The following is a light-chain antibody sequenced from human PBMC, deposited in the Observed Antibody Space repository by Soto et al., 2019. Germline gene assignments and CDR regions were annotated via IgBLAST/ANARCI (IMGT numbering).Light chain of an antibody. CDR3: QSYDTSLSAVV. J-gene: IGLJ2*01. CDR1: SSNIGAGYD. CDR2: GNS. V-gene: IGLV1-40*01. Sequence: QSVLTQPPSVSGAPGQRVTISCTGSSSNIGAGYDVHWYQQLPGTAPKLLIYGNSNRPSGVPDRFSGSKSGTSASLAITGLQAEDEADYYCQSYDTSLSAVVFGGRTQVTVL.